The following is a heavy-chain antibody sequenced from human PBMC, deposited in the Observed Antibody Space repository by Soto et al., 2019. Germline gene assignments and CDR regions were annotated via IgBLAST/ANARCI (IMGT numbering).Heavy chain of an antibody. D-gene: IGHD3-10*01. CDR1: GYTFTSYG. CDR3: ARVANYYGSGSYYKRENWFDP. CDR2: ISAYNGNT. V-gene: IGHV1-18*01. Sequence: ASVKVSCKASGYTFTSYGIIWVRQAPGQGLEWMGWISAYNGNTNYAQKLQGRVTMTTDTSTSTAYMELRSLRSDDTAVYYCARVANYYGSGSYYKRENWFDPWGQGTLVTVSS. J-gene: IGHJ5*02.